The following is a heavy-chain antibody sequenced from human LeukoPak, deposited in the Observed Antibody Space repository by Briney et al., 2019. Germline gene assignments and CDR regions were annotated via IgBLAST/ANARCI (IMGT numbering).Heavy chain of an antibody. CDR3: ARAYYESSAYRHAVYFDY. J-gene: IGHJ4*02. CDR2: INPSDDST. V-gene: IGHV1-46*02. D-gene: IGHD3-22*01. Sequence: ASVKVSCKASGYTFNSSYMHWVRQAPGQGLEWMGIINPSDDSTRYAQKFQGRVTMTRDTSTNTVYMHLSSLSSDDTAVYYCARAYYESSAYRHAVYFDYWGQGTLVTVSS. CDR1: GYTFNSSY.